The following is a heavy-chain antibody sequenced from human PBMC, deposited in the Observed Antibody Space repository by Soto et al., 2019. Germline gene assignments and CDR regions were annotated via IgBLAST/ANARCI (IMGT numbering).Heavy chain of an antibody. CDR2: IYYSGST. CDR1: GGSISSSSYY. Sequence: ETLSLTCTVSGGSISSSSYYWGWIRQPPGKGLEWIGSIYYSGSTYYNPSLKSRVTISVDTSKNQFSLKLSSVTAADTAVYYCARTPRRYCSGGSCFNWFDPWGQGTLVTVSS. V-gene: IGHV4-39*01. CDR3: ARTPRRYCSGGSCFNWFDP. D-gene: IGHD2-15*01. J-gene: IGHJ5*02.